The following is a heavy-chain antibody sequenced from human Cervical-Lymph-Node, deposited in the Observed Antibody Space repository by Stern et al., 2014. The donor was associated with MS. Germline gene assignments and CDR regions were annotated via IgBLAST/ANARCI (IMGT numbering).Heavy chain of an antibody. V-gene: IGHV3-30-3*01. CDR1: GFTFSSYA. D-gene: IGHD6-19*01. Sequence: VQLVESGGGVVQPGRSLRLSCAASGFTFSSYAMHWVRQAPGKGLEWVAVISYDGSNKYYADSVKGRFTISRDNSKNTLYLQMNSLRAEDTAVYYCASAAVAGTDYWGQGTLVTVSS. CDR3: ASAAVAGTDY. J-gene: IGHJ4*02. CDR2: ISYDGSNK.